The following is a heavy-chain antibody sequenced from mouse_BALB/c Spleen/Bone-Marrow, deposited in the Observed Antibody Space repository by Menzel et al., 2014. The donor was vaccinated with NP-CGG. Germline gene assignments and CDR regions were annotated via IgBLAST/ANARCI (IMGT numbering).Heavy chain of an antibody. CDR1: GFTFSSYG. D-gene: IGHD2-1*01. J-gene: IGHJ2*01. CDR2: INSNGGST. Sequence: EVQVVESGGGLVQPGGSLKLSRAASGFTFSSYGMSWVRQTPDKRLELVASINSNGGSTYYPDSVKGRFTISRDNAKNTLSLQMSSLKSEDTAMYYCARGNYGNYVDYFDYWSQGTTLTVSS. V-gene: IGHV5-6-3*01. CDR3: ARGNYGNYVDYFDY.